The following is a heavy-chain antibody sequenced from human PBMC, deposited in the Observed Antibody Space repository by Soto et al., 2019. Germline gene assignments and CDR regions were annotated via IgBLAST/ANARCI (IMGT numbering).Heavy chain of an antibody. Sequence: EVQLLESGGGLVQPGGSLRLSCVASGFIFSNYAMTWVRQVPGKGLEWVSDIRGDGTSTTYADSVKGRFTISRDNSKNTLYLQMNSLRVEDTAVYYCAKGGYGSGSYYTLSFDYWGQGTLVTVSS. V-gene: IGHV3-23*01. CDR3: AKGGYGSGSYYTLSFDY. D-gene: IGHD3-10*01. CDR2: IRGDGTST. J-gene: IGHJ4*02. CDR1: GFIFSNYA.